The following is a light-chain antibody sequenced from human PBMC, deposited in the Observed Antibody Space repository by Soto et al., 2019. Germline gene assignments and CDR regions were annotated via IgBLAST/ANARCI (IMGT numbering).Light chain of an antibody. CDR1: SGDVGTYNV. Sequence: QTASLSGSPGQSITISCTGTSGDVGTYNVVSWYQHHPGKAPKLIIYDDTKRPSGVSNHFSGSKSGKTASLIISGLQADDEAAYYCCSYAGTRTLIFGGGTQLTVL. CDR3: CSYAGTRTLI. J-gene: IGLJ7*01. V-gene: IGLV2-23*01. CDR2: DDT.